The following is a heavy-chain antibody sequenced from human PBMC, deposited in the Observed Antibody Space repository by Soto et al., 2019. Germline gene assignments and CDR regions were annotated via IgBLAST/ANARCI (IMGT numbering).Heavy chain of an antibody. CDR1: GGSFSGYY. CDR3: ARRASRYCSSTSCYTGVWFDP. J-gene: IGHJ5*02. Sequence: PSETLSLTCAVYGGSFSGYYWSWIRQPPGKGLEWIGEINHSGSTNYNPSLKSRVTISVDTSKNQFSLKLSSVTAADTAVYYCARRASRYCSSTSCYTGVWFDPWGQGTLVTVSS. D-gene: IGHD2-2*02. CDR2: INHSGST. V-gene: IGHV4-34*01.